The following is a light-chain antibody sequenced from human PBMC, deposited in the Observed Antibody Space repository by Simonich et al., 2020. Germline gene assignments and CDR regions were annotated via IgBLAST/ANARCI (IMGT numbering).Light chain of an antibody. CDR1: RSDVGSYTL. CDR3: CSYAGSSTVV. CDR2: EGS. V-gene: IGLV2-23*01. J-gene: IGLJ2*01. Sequence: QSALTQPASVSGSPGQSITISCTGTRSDVGSYTLVSWYQQHPGKAPKLMIYEGSKRPSGGSNRFTGSMSGNTASLTIAGLQAEDEADYDCCSYAGSSTVVFGGGTKLTVL.